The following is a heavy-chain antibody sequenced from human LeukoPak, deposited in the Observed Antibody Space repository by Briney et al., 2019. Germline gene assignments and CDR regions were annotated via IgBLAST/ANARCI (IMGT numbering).Heavy chain of an antibody. V-gene: IGHV4-30-4*01. CDR3: ARGRVLLWFGELLGAWFDP. Sequence: PSQTLSLTCTVSGGSISSGDYYWSWIRQPPGKGLEWIGYIYYSGSTYYNPSLKSRVTISVDTSKNQFSLKLSSVTAADTAVYSCARGRVLLWFGELLGAWFDPGGQGTLVTVS. J-gene: IGHJ5*02. CDR1: GGSISSGDYY. D-gene: IGHD3-10*01. CDR2: IYYSGST.